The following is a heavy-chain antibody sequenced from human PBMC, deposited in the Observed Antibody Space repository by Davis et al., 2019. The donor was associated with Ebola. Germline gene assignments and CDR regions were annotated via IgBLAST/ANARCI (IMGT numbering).Heavy chain of an antibody. CDR3: ARIGFKSGAPNH. Sequence: GESLKISCAASGFTFSSYGMHWVRQAPGKGLEWVAVISYDGSNKYYAYSVKGRFTISRDNSKNTLYLQMNSLRAEDTAVYFCARIGFKSGAPNHWGQGTQVTVSS. CDR2: ISYDGSNK. J-gene: IGHJ5*02. CDR1: GFTFSSYG. V-gene: IGHV3-30*03. D-gene: IGHD2-15*01.